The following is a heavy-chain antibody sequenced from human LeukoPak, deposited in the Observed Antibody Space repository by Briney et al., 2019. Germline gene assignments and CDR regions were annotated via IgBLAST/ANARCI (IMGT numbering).Heavy chain of an antibody. V-gene: IGHV3-21*01. D-gene: IGHD6-13*01. CDR2: ISTSSSYI. CDR1: GFTFSSYE. CDR3: ARASSSWYYFDY. Sequence: PGGPLRLSCAASGFTFSSYEMNWVRQAPGKGLEWVSFISTSSSYIYYADSVKGRFTISRDNAKNSLYLQMNSLRAEDTAVYYCARASSSWYYFDYWGQGTLVTVSS. J-gene: IGHJ4*02.